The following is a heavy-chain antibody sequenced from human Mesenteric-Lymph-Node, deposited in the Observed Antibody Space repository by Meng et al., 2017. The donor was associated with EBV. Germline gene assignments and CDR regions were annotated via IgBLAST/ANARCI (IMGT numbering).Heavy chain of an antibody. D-gene: IGHD3-16*02. V-gene: IGHV4-4*02. Sequence: VQLQESGPGLVKPSGTLSLTCAVSSGSISNSNWWSWVCQPPGKGLQWIGEIFHSGGTNYNPSLKSRVTISVDKSKNQFSLKVNSLTAADTAVYYCARITFGGAIGDWGQGTLVTVSS. J-gene: IGHJ4*02. CDR1: SGSISNSNW. CDR3: ARITFGGAIGD. CDR2: IFHSGGT.